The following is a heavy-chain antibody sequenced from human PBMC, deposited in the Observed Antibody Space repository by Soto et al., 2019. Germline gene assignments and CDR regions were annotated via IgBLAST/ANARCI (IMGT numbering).Heavy chain of an antibody. J-gene: IGHJ6*02. CDR3: AKARRWQQLGMDV. D-gene: IGHD6-13*01. Sequence: QVQLVESGGGVVQPGRSLRLSCAASGFTFSSYGMHWVRQAPGKGLEWVAVISYDGSNKYYADSVKGRFTISRDNSKNTLYLQMNSLRAEDTAVYYCAKARRWQQLGMDVWGQGTTVTVSS. V-gene: IGHV3-30*18. CDR1: GFTFSSYG. CDR2: ISYDGSNK.